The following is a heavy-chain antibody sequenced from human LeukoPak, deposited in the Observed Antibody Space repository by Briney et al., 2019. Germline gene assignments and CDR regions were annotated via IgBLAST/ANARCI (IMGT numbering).Heavy chain of an antibody. CDR3: ASPYDFWSGYYSPSNFDY. CDR1: GFTFSSYA. CDR2: ISGSGGST. D-gene: IGHD3-3*01. Sequence: GGSLRLSCAASGFTFSSYAMSWVRQAPGKGLEWVSAISGSGGSTYYADSVKGRFTISRDNSKNTLYLQMNSLRAEDTAVYYCASPYDFWSGYYSPSNFDYWGQGTLVTVSS. V-gene: IGHV3-23*01. J-gene: IGHJ4*02.